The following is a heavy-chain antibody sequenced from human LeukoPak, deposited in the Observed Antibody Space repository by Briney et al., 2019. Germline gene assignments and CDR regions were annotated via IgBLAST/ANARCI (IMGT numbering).Heavy chain of an antibody. CDR2: FDPEDGET. Sequence: ASAKVSCKVSGYTLTELSMHWVRQAPGKGLEWMGGFDPEDGETIYAQKFQGRVTMTEDTSTDTAYMELSSLRSEDTAVYYCATGIVAAGSKPSYYYYGMDVWGQGTTVTVSS. D-gene: IGHD6-13*01. V-gene: IGHV1-24*01. CDR3: ATGIVAAGSKPSYYYYGMDV. CDR1: GYTLTELS. J-gene: IGHJ6*02.